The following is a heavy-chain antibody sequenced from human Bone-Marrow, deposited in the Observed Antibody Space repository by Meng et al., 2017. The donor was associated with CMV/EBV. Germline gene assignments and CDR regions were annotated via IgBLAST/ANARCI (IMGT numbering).Heavy chain of an antibody. V-gene: IGHV1-8*01. Sequence: SGYSFASYDTNWLCQGTGEGLERMGGMKPKRGSIGYGAKFQGRVTLTRNTSISTAYMVPSRLSSADTAVYDSARVRWYSSSPILGYWGQGTLVTVSS. CDR2: MKPKRGSI. J-gene: IGHJ4*02. CDR3: ARVRWYSSSPILGY. D-gene: IGHD6-13*01. CDR1: GYSFASYD.